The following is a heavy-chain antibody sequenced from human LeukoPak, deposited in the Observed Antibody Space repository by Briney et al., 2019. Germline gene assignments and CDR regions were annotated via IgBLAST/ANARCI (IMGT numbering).Heavy chain of an antibody. J-gene: IGHJ4*02. D-gene: IGHD2-15*01. CDR1: GSTFSSYA. V-gene: IGHV3-23*01. CDR3: AKRFAPILSGFDY. CDR2: ISGSGGST. Sequence: GGFLRLSCAASGSTFSSYAMSWVRQAPGKGLEWVSAISGSGGSTYYADSVKGRFTISRDNSKNTLYLQMNSLRAEDTAVYYCAKRFAPILSGFDYWGQGTLVTVSS.